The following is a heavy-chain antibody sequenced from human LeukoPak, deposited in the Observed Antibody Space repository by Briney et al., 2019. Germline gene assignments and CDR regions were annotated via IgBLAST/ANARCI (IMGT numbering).Heavy chain of an antibody. D-gene: IGHD2-15*01. J-gene: IGHJ4*02. Sequence: GGSLRLSCAASGFTFSSYGMHWVRQAPGKGLEWVSAISNNGGYTYYADSVQGRFTISRDNSKSTLCLQMNSLRAEDTAVYYCAKQLGYCSDGSCYFPYWGQGTLVTVSS. CDR3: AKQLGYCSDGSCYFPY. CDR2: ISNNGGYT. CDR1: GFTFSSYG. V-gene: IGHV3-23*01.